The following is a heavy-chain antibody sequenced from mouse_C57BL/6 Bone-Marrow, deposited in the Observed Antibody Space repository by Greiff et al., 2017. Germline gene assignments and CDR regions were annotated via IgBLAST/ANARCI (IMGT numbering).Heavy chain of an antibody. CDR1: GFPFSDAW. J-gene: IGHJ3*01. Sequence: DVKLVESGGGLVQPGGSMKLSCAASGFPFSDAWMDWVRQSPETGLEWVALIINKDNNHATYYAESVKGRLTISRDESKSSVYLQMNSVRPEDTGIYYCTGWERVSFAYWGQGTLVTVSA. CDR3: TGWERVSFAY. V-gene: IGHV6-6*01. CDR2: IINKDNNHAT. D-gene: IGHD3-3*01.